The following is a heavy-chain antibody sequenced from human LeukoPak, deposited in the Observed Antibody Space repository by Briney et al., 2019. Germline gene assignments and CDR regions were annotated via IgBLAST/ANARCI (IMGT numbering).Heavy chain of an antibody. V-gene: IGHV1-2*02. CDR3: ARDPPMAGTPSLDS. D-gene: IGHD1-14*01. CDR2: IKPNSGVT. J-gene: IGHJ5*01. Sequence: APVKVSCKTSGYNFTDFYIHWVRQAPGQVLEWMGLIKPNSGVTKYAEKFQGRVTMTTETSMSTAFMELSRLRSDDTADYYCARDPPMAGTPSLDSWGQGTPVIVS. CDR1: GYNFTDFY.